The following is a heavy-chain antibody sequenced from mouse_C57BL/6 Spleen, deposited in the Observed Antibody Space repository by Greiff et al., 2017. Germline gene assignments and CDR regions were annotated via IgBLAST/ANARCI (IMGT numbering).Heavy chain of an antibody. Sequence: LQQSGPELVKPGDSVKISCKASGYSFTGYFMNWVMQSHGKSLEWIGRINPYNGDTFYNQKFKGKATLTVDKSSSTAHMELRSLTSEDSAVYYCARDDYPYYAMDYWGQGTSVTVSS. CDR2: INPYNGDT. CDR3: ARDDYPYYAMDY. J-gene: IGHJ4*01. D-gene: IGHD2-4*01. CDR1: GYSFTGYF. V-gene: IGHV1-20*01.